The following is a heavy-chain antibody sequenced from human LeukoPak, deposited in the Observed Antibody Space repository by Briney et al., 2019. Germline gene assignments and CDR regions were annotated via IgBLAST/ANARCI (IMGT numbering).Heavy chain of an antibody. CDR3: AKDISGSGKYYFDY. CDR1: GFTFSSYW. V-gene: IGHV3-74*01. J-gene: IGHJ4*02. D-gene: IGHD3-10*01. CDR2: INSDGSNV. Sequence: GGSLRLSCAASGFTFSSYWMHWVRQAPGEGLVWVSRINSDGSNVIYADSVKGRFTISRDNAKNSLYLQMNSLRAEDTALYYCAKDISGSGKYYFDYWGQGTLVTVSS.